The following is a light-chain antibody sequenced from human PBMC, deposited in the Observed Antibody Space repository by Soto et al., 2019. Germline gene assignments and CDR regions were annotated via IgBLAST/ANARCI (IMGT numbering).Light chain of an antibody. CDR1: QSVGRS. Sequence: EIVMTQSPAALSLSPGEGVTLSCRASQSVGRSLAWYQQRPGQAPSLLIYGASTRATGTPVRFSGIGSGTDFTLTISSLQSVDFVVYYCHQYYEWPLTFGGGTKVEIK. CDR3: HQYYEWPLT. CDR2: GAS. J-gene: IGKJ4*01. V-gene: IGKV3D-15*01.